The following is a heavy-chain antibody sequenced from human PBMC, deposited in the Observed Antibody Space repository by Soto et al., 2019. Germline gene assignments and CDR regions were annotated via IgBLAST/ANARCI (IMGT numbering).Heavy chain of an antibody. CDR2: IIPIFGTA. V-gene: IGHV1-69*13. CDR3: ARAGMVAVHDEPTYYFDY. D-gene: IGHD1-26*01. Sequence: SVKVSCKASGGTFSSYAISWVRQAPGQGLEWMGGIIPIFGTANYAQKFQGRVTITADESTSTAYMELSSLRSEDTAVYYFARAGMVAVHDEPTYYFDYWGQGTLVTVSS. J-gene: IGHJ4*02. CDR1: GGTFSSYA.